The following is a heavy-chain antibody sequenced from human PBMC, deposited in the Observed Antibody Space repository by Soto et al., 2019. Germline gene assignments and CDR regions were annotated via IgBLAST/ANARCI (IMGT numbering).Heavy chain of an antibody. J-gene: IGHJ6*02. V-gene: IGHV3-74*01. CDR3: ARGVPRVYGMDV. CDR1: GFTFSTYW. CDR2: INGDESTT. D-gene: IGHD6-13*01. Sequence: GGSLRLSCAASGFTFSTYWVHWVRQAPGEGLVWVSRINGDESTTNYADSVEGRFTISRDNAKNTLYLQMSSLRAEDTAVYYCARGVPRVYGMDVWGQGTTVTVSS.